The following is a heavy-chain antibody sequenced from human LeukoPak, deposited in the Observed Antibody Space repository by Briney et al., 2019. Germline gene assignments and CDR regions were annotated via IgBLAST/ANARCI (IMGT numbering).Heavy chain of an antibody. J-gene: IGHJ3*02. V-gene: IGHV4-59*08. CDR2: IYYSGST. CDR3: AKGNDSVGCAFDI. D-gene: IGHD3-22*01. Sequence: SETLSLTCTVSDGSISSYYWSWIRQPPGKGLEWIGYIYYSGSTNYNSSLKSRVTISVDTSKNQFSLKLSSVTAADTAVYYCAKGNDSVGCAFDIWGHGTLVTVSS. CDR1: DGSISSYY.